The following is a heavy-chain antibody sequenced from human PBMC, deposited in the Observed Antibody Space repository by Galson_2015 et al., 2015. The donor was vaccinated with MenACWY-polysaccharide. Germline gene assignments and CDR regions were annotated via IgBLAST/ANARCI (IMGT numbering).Heavy chain of an antibody. CDR3: ARDYCSRTSCYGLDV. CDR2: ISYDETNK. D-gene: IGHD2-2*01. J-gene: IGHJ6*02. Sequence: LSCAASGFTFNSSAMHWVRQAPGKGLEWVAVISYDETNKYYADSVKGRFTISRDNSKNTLYLQMNSLRAEDAAVYYCARDYCSRTSCYGLDVWGQGTTVIVSS. V-gene: IGHV3-30-3*01. CDR1: GFTFNSSA.